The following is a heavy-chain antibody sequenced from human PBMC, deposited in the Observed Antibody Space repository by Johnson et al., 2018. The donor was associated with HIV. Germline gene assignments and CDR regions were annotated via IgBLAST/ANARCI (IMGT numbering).Heavy chain of an antibody. J-gene: IGHJ3*02. CDR2: IKEDGSQK. CDR3: AGVPAAADGRRGGAFDI. Sequence: EVQLVESGGGLVQPGGSLRLSCVASGFTFSTTWMNWVRQAPGKGLEWVANIKEDGSQKYYVDSVRGRFTISRDNAKNSLYLQMNSLRAEDTAVYYCAGVPAAADGRRGGAFDIWGQGTMVTVSS. V-gene: IGHV3-7*02. CDR1: GFTFSTTW. D-gene: IGHD6-13*01.